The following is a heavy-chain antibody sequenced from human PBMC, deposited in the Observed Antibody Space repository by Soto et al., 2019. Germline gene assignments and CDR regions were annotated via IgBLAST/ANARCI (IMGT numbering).Heavy chain of an antibody. CDR2: IIPIFGTA. CDR1: GGTFSSYA. Sequence: SVKVSCKASGGTFSSYAISWVRQAPGQGLEWMGGIIPIFGTANYAQKFQGRVTITADESTSTAYMELSSLRSEDTAVYYCARDLVGIAAAKRGYNWFDPWGQGTLVTVSS. D-gene: IGHD6-13*01. CDR3: ARDLVGIAAAKRGYNWFDP. V-gene: IGHV1-69*13. J-gene: IGHJ5*02.